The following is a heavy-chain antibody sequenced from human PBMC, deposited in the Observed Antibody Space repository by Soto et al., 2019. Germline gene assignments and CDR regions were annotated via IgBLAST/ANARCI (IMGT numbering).Heavy chain of an antibody. CDR1: GYSFTSYW. CDR3: ARPSRDSGSYLCWFDP. Sequence: GESLKISCKGSGYSFTSYWIGWVRQMPGKGLEWMGIIYPGDSDTRYSPSFQGQVTISADKSISTAYLQWSSLKASDTAMYYCARPSRDSGSYLCWFDPWGQGTLVTVSS. CDR2: IYPGDSDT. V-gene: IGHV5-51*01. J-gene: IGHJ5*02. D-gene: IGHD3-10*01.